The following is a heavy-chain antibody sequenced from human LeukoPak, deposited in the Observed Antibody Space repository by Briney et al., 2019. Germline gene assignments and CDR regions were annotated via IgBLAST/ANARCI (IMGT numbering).Heavy chain of an antibody. J-gene: IGHJ3*02. CDR2: IYPGDSYT. D-gene: IGHD3-22*01. CDR1: GYIFTTYW. Sequence: GESLKISWKGSGYIFTTYWIGWVRQMPGKGLGWMGIIYPGDSYTRYSPSFQGQVTISADKSISTAYLQWSSLKASDTAIYYCARLLYYFDSSGSYYAPKAFDIWGQGTMVTVSS. V-gene: IGHV5-51*01. CDR3: ARLLYYFDSSGSYYAPKAFDI.